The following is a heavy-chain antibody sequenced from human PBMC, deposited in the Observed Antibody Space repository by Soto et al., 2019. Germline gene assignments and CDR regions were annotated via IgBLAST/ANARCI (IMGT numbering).Heavy chain of an antibody. CDR1: GFTFSSYA. V-gene: IGHV3-23*01. D-gene: IGHD3-3*01. J-gene: IGHJ4*02. Sequence: GGPLRLSCAASGFTFSSYAMSWVRQAPGKGLEWVSAISGSGGSTYYADSVKGRFTISRDNAKNSLYLQMNSLRAEDTAVYYCAREIGRSSSDYWGQGTLVTVSS. CDR2: ISGSGGST. CDR3: AREIGRSSSDY.